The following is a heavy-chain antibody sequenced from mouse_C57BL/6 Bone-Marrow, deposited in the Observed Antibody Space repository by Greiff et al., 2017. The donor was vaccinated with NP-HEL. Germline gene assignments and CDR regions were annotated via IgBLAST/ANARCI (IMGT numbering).Heavy chain of an antibody. CDR1: GFSLTSYA. V-gene: IGHV2-9-1*01. CDR2: IWTGGGT. CDR3: ARNDYGSSDWFAY. Sequence: VQRVESGPGLVAPSPSLSITCTVSGFSLTSYAISWVRQPPGKGLEWLGVIWTGGGTNYNSALKSRLSIRKDNSKSQVFLKMNSLQTDDTARYYCARNDYGSSDWFAYWGQGTLVTVSA. J-gene: IGHJ3*01. D-gene: IGHD1-1*01.